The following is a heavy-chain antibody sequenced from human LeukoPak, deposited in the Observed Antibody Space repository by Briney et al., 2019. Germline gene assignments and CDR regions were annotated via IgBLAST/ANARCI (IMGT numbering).Heavy chain of an antibody. J-gene: IGHJ4*02. Sequence: GGSLRLSCAASGFTFSGSAMHWVRQASGKGREGGGRIRSEPNSYATAYAASVKGRFTISRDDSKNTAYLQMNSLKTEDTAVYYCTSLLGYCTNDVCYNYWGQGTLVTVSS. CDR2: IRSEPNSYAT. V-gene: IGHV3-73*01. D-gene: IGHD2-8*01. CDR3: TSLLGYCTNDVCYNY. CDR1: GFTFSGSA.